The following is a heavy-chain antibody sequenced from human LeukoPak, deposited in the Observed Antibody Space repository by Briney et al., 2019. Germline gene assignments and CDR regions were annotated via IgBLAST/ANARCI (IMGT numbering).Heavy chain of an antibody. Sequence: SETLSLTCTVSGGSISSSSYYWGWIRRPPGKGLEWIGSIYYSGSTYYNPSLKSRVTISVDTSKNQFSLKLSSVTAADTAVYYCASGYSYGYVWYWGQGTLVIVSS. J-gene: IGHJ4*02. D-gene: IGHD5-18*01. CDR2: IYYSGST. V-gene: IGHV4-39*01. CDR1: GGSISSSSYY. CDR3: ASGYSYGYVWY.